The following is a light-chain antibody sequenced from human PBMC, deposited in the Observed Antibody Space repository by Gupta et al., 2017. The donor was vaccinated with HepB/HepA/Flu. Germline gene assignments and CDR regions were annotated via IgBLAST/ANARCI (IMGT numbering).Light chain of an antibody. CDR1: RSNIGSNT. Sequence: QSVLTQPPSVSGTPGQRVTISCSGTRSNIGSNTVNWYQQVPGTAPKLLIHTNNQRPSGVPARFSGSKSGTSASLAISGLQSEDEADYYCATWDDSLNGYVVFGGGTKLTVL. CDR2: TNN. V-gene: IGLV1-44*01. CDR3: ATWDDSLNGYVV. J-gene: IGLJ2*01.